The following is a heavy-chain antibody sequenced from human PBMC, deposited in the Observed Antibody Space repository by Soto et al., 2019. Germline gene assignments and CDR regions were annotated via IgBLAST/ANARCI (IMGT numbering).Heavy chain of an antibody. CDR1: GGTFSSYA. J-gene: IGHJ6*03. CDR3: ATADCSSTSCYVAYYYYYMDV. D-gene: IGHD2-2*01. Sequence: SVKVSCKASGGTFSSYAFSWVRQAPGQGLEWMGGIIPIFGTTNYAQKFQGRVTITADESTSTAYMELSSLRSEDTAVYYCATADCSSTSCYVAYYYYYMDVWGKGTTVTVSS. CDR2: IIPIFGTT. V-gene: IGHV1-69*13.